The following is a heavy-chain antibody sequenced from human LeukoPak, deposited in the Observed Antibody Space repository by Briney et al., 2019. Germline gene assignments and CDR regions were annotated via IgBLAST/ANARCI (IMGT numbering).Heavy chain of an antibody. CDR1: GGSISSGSYY. CDR3: ARDQREYSSGRSRGWGAFAY. D-gene: IGHD6-19*01. J-gene: IGHJ4*02. CDR2: IYYSGST. V-gene: IGHV4-61*01. Sequence: SETLSLTCTVSGGSISSGSYYWSWIRQPPGKGLEWIGYIYYSGSTNYNPSLKSRVTISVDTSKNQFSLKLSSVTAADPAVYYCARDQREYSSGRSRGWGAFAYWGQGTLVTVSS.